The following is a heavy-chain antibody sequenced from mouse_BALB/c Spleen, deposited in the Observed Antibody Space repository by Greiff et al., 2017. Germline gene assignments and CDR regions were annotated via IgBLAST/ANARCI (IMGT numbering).Heavy chain of an antibody. J-gene: IGHJ1*01. CDR3: ARWDGNYDFDV. Sequence: EVNVVESGGGLVQPGGSLRLSCATSGFTFSDFYMEWVRQPPGKRLEWIAASRNKANDYTTEYSASVKGRFIVSRDTSQSILYLQMNALRAEDTAIYYCARWDGNYDFDVWGAGTTVTVSS. CDR1: GFTFSDFY. V-gene: IGHV7-1*02. D-gene: IGHD2-1*01. CDR2: SRNKANDYTT.